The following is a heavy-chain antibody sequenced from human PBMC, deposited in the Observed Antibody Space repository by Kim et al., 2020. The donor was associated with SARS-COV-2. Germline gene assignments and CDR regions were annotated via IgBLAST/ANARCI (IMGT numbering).Heavy chain of an antibody. D-gene: IGHD1-1*01. CDR1: GFTLTNNG. CDR2: NNGGEGEE. V-gene: IGHV3-7*01. J-gene: IGHJ6*01. Sequence: GGSLRLSCAASGFTLTNNGMSWVRQAPGKGLEWVARNNGGEGEEHYVDSVKGRFTMSRDNAKNSLYLQMSSLRTEDTAIYYCPALDSVQVPGGMWG. CDR3: PALDSVQVPGGM.